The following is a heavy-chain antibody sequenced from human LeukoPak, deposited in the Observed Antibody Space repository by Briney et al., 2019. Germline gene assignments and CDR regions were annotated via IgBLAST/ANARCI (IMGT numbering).Heavy chain of an antibody. CDR3: ARQQWLDGAYYFDY. J-gene: IGHJ4*02. CDR2: ISTSSSYI. V-gene: IGHV3-21*01. CDR1: GFTFSGST. D-gene: IGHD6-19*01. Sequence: GGSLRLSCAASGFTFSGSTLNWVRQAPGKGLEWVSFISTSSSYIYYADSVRGRFPISRDNAENSLYLQMNSLRAEDTAVYYCARQQWLDGAYYFDYWGQGTLVTVSS.